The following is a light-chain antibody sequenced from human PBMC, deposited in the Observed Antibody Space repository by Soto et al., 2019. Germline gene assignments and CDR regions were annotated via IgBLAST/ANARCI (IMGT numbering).Light chain of an antibody. J-gene: IGLJ2*01. CDR3: SSYTSSSILV. V-gene: IGLV1-44*01. Sequence: QSVLTQPPSASGTPGQRVTISCSGSSSNIGSNTVNWYQQLPGTAPKLLIYSNNQRPSGVPDRFSGSKSGTSASLAISGLQSEDEADYYCSSYTSSSILVFGGGTKLTVL. CDR1: SSNIGSNT. CDR2: SNN.